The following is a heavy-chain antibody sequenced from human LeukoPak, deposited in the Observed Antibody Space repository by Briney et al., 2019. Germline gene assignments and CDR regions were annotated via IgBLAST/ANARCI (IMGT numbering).Heavy chain of an antibody. D-gene: IGHD6-19*01. V-gene: IGHV3-23*01. CDR2: ISGSGGST. J-gene: IGHJ4*02. CDR1: GLTFSSYA. Sequence: PGGSLRLSCAASGLTFSSYAMNWVRQAPGKGLEWVSLISGSGGSTYYADSVKGRFTISRDNSKNTLYLQMNSLRAEDTALYYCAKTGGSSGWYEDYWGQGTLVTVSS. CDR3: AKTGGSSGWYEDY.